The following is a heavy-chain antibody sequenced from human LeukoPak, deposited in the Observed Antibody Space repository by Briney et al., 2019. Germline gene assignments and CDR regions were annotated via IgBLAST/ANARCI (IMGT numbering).Heavy chain of an antibody. D-gene: IGHD4-17*01. J-gene: IGHJ4*02. CDR1: GGTFSSYA. Sequence: ASVKVSCKASGGTFSSYAISWVRQAPGQGLEWMGGIIPIFGTANYAQKFQGRVTITADESTSTAYMELRSLRSDDTAVYYCAREASVTKDFDYWGQGTLVTVSS. V-gene: IGHV1-69*13. CDR2: IIPIFGTA. CDR3: AREASVTKDFDY.